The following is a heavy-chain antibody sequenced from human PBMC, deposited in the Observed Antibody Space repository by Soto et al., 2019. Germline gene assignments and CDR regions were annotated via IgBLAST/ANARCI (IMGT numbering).Heavy chain of an antibody. Sequence: ASVKVSCKASGYTFTSYAMHWARQAPGQRLEWMGWINAGNGNTKYSQKFQGRVTITRDTSASTAYMELSSLRSEDTAVYYCASPAPGYYYYGMDVWGQGTTVTVSS. CDR3: ASPAPGYYYYGMDV. J-gene: IGHJ6*02. CDR1: GYTFTSYA. CDR2: INAGNGNT. V-gene: IGHV1-3*01.